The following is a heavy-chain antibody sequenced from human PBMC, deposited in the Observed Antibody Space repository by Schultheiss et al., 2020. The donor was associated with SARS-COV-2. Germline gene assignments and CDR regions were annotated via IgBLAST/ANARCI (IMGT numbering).Heavy chain of an antibody. D-gene: IGHD1-1*01. V-gene: IGHV4-4*02. CDR3: ARAATGTLYYFDY. J-gene: IGHJ4*02. CDR1: GGSISSSNW. Sequence: SETLSLTCTVSGGSISSSNWWSWVRQPPGKGLEWIGEIYHSGSTSYNPSLKSRVTISVDTSRNQFSLKLSSVTAADTAVYYCARAATGTLYYFDYWGQGTLVTVSS. CDR2: IYHSGST.